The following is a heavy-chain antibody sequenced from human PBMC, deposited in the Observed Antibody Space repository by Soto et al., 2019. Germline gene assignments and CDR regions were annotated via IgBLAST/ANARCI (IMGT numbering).Heavy chain of an antibody. J-gene: IGHJ1*01. V-gene: IGHV3-21*01. CDR1: GFTFSSYS. CDR2: ISSSSSYI. CDR3: ARDFGYCSSTSCREYFRH. Sequence: GGSLRLSCAASGFTFSSYSMNWVRQAPGKGLEWVSSISSSSSYIYYADSVKGRFTISRDNAKNSLYLQMNSLRAEDTAVYYRARDFGYCSSTSCREYFRHWGQGTLVTVSS. D-gene: IGHD2-2*03.